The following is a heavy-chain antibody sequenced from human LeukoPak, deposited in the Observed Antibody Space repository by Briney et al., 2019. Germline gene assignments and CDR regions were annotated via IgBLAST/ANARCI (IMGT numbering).Heavy chain of an antibody. V-gene: IGHV4-59*12. CDR2: VYFTGNT. CDR1: GTSISGDY. J-gene: IGHJ5*02. D-gene: IGHD2-2*01. Sequence: SETLSLTCTVSGTSISGDYWSWIRQPPGKGLEWIGYVYFTGNTNYNPSLKSRVTISMDTSKNQISLTVTSVTAADTAVYYCARIVVVPAARISNWFDPWGQGTLVTVSS. CDR3: ARIVVVPAARISNWFDP.